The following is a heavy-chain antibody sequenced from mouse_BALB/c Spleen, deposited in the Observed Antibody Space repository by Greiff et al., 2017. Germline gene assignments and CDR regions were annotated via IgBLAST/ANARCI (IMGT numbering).Heavy chain of an antibody. CDR1: GFTFSSYA. V-gene: IGHV5-9-3*01. J-gene: IGHJ3*01. D-gene: IGHD4-1*01. Sequence: EVQRVESGGGLVKPGGSLKLSCAASGFTFSSYAMSWVRQTPEKRLEWVATISSGGSYTYYPDSVKGRFTISRDNAKNTLYLQMSSLRSEDTAMYYCARQNWDYWGQGTLVTVSA. CDR3: ARQNWDY. CDR2: ISSGGSYT.